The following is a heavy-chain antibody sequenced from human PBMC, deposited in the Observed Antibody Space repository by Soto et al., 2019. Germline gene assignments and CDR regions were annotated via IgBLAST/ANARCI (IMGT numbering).Heavy chain of an antibody. CDR3: ARDLAEKGMDV. CDR1: GLTVSSND. Sequence: PGESLKISCAASGLTVSSNDMSWVRQAPGKGLECVSITYSAGNTYYADSVKGRFTISRDNAKNSLYLQMNSLRAEDTAVYYCARDLAEKGMDVWGQGTTVTVSS. J-gene: IGHJ6*02. CDR2: TYSAGNT. V-gene: IGHV3-66*01.